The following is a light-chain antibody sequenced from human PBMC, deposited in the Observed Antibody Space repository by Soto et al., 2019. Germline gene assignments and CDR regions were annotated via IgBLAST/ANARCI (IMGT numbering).Light chain of an antibody. J-gene: IGKJ1*01. V-gene: IGKV3D-15*01. CDR3: QQYDNSPRT. Sequence: EILLTQSPGTLSLSPGETARLSSRASQSVSSYVAWYQQKPGQAPRLIIYAASTRATGIPARFSGSGSGTEFTLTIASLQSADFAVYYCQQYDNSPRTFGQGTKVDI. CDR1: QSVSSY. CDR2: AAS.